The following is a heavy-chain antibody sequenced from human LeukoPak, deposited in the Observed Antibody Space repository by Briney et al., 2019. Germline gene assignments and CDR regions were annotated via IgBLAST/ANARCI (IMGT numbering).Heavy chain of an antibody. CDR2: ISSSSYI. V-gene: IGHV3-69-1*01. Sequence: IEWVSSISSSSYIYYADSVKGRFTISRDNAKNSLYLQMNSLRAEDTAVYYCARDPPPIVVVPAASNWFDPWGQGTLVTVSS. J-gene: IGHJ5*02. D-gene: IGHD2-2*01. CDR3: ARDPPPIVVVPAASNWFDP.